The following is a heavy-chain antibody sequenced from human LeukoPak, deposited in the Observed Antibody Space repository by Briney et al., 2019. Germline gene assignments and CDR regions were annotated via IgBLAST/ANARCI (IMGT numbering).Heavy chain of an antibody. J-gene: IGHJ6*02. CDR1: GYTFTSYD. Sequence: GASVKVSCKASGYTFTSYDINWARQATGQGLEWMGWMNPNSGNTGYAQKFQGRVTMTRNTSISTAYMELSSLRSEDTAVYYCGRGVLGTTWVYYYYYGMDVWGQGTTVTVSS. V-gene: IGHV1-8*01. CDR2: MNPNSGNT. D-gene: IGHD1-1*01. CDR3: GRGVLGTTWVYYYYYGMDV.